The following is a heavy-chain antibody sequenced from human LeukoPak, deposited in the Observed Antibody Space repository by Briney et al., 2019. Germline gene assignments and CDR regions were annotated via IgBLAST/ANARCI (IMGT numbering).Heavy chain of an antibody. D-gene: IGHD3-10*01. CDR2: INPNSGGT. V-gene: IGHV1-2*02. CDR3: ARGRRLLWFGELLFGTGWFDP. CDR1: GYTFTGYY. J-gene: IGHJ5*02. Sequence: GASVKVSCKASGYTFTGYYMHWVRQAPGQGLEWMGWINPNSGGTNYAQKFQGRVTITRNTSISTAYMELSSLRSEDTAVYYCARGRRLLWFGELLFGTGWFDPWGQGTLVTVSS.